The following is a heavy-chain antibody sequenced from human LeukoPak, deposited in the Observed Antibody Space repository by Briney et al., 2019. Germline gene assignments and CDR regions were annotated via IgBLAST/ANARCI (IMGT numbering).Heavy chain of an antibody. CDR2: FDPEDGET. V-gene: IGHV1-24*01. D-gene: IGHD3-16*01. J-gene: IGHJ5*02. CDR3: ARTSHESVLYWSDP. Sequence: ASVKVSCKVSGYTLTELFMHWVRQAPGKGLEWMGGFDPEDGETIYAQKFQGRVTMTEDTSTDTAYMELRSLRSDDTAVYYCARTSHESVLYWSDPWGQGTLVNVSS. CDR1: GYTLTELF.